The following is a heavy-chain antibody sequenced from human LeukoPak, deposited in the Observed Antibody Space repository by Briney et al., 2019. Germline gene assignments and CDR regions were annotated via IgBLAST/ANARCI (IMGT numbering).Heavy chain of an antibody. J-gene: IGHJ4*02. CDR3: ARASYDILTGPIYYFDY. CDR2: ISSSGSTI. Sequence: GGPLRLSCAASGFIFSNYAMTWVRQAPGKGLEWVSYISSSGSTIYYAASVKGRFTISRDNAKNSLYLQMNSLRAEDTAVYYCARASYDILTGPIYYFDYWGQGTLVTVSS. CDR1: GFIFSNYA. V-gene: IGHV3-11*01. D-gene: IGHD3-9*01.